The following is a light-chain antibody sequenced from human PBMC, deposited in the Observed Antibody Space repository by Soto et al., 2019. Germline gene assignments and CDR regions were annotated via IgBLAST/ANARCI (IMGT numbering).Light chain of an antibody. J-gene: IGKJ1*01. CDR3: QQYGSSPWT. V-gene: IGKV3-20*01. Sequence: EIVLTQSPGTLSLSPGERATLSCRASQSVSSSYLAWYQQKPGQAPRLLIYGASSRATGIPDRFSGSGCGTDFALTISRLEHEDVAVYYCQQYGSSPWTFGQGTKVEIK. CDR1: QSVSSSY. CDR2: GAS.